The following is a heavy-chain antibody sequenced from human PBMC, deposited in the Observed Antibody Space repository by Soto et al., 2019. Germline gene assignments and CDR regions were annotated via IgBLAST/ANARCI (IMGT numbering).Heavy chain of an antibody. V-gene: IGHV4-39*01. Sequence: SETLSLTCTVSGGSISSSSYYWGWIRQPPGKGLEWIGNVYYGGSTYYNPSLKSRVTISVETSKSQFSLKLSSVTAADTAVYYCAGGDYYHSSGYYFYYYTMDVWGQGTTVS. D-gene: IGHD3-22*01. J-gene: IGHJ6*02. CDR3: AGGDYYHSSGYYFYYYTMDV. CDR2: VYYGGST. CDR1: GGSISSSSYY.